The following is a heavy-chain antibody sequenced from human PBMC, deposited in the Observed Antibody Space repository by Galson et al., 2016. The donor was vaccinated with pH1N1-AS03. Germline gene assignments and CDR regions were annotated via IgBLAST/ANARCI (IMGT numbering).Heavy chain of an antibody. D-gene: IGHD2-15*01. J-gene: IGHJ6*02. CDR1: GYSFTDYF. CDR2: NNPKTGAT. CDR3: AKDRSSSTSGGGSHGMAV. V-gene: IGHV1-2*02. Sequence: SVKVSCKASGYSFTDYFIHWVRQAPGQGLEWMGWNNPKTGATNYGQKFQGRVTMTRDTSIGTAYMEVSRLKSADTAIYYCAKDRSSSTSGGGSHGMAVWGQGTTVTVS.